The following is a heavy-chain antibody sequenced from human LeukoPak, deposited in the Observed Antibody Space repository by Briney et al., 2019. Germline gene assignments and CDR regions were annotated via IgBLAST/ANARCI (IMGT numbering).Heavy chain of an antibody. CDR3: ARGGCSGGSCYQRGIIFDY. J-gene: IGHJ4*02. V-gene: IGHV1-8*01. D-gene: IGHD2-15*01. CDR2: MNPNSGNT. CDR1: GYTFTSYD. Sequence: ASVTVSCKASGYTFTSYDINWVRQATGQGLEWMGWMNPNSGNTGYAQKFQGRVTMTRNTSISTAYMELSSLRSEDTAVYYCARGGCSGGSCYQRGIIFDYWGQGTLVTVSS.